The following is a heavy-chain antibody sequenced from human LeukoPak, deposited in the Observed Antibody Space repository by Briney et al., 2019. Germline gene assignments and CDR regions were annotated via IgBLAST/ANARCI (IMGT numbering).Heavy chain of an antibody. CDR2: IHTGGTT. CDR3: ARVWFGYFFQ. J-gene: IGHJ4*02. Sequence: GGSLRLSCVASGVDISYNYVGWVRQAPGKGLEWVSVIHTGGTTHYADSVKGRFTISKDNSNNTVYLQMNSVRVEDTAVYYCARVWFGYFFQWGQGALVTASS. CDR1: GVDISYNY. D-gene: IGHD3-10*01. V-gene: IGHV3-53*01.